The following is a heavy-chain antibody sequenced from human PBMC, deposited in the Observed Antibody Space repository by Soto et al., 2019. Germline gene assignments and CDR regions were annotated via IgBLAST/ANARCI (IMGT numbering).Heavy chain of an antibody. CDR3: ARDRVLNGLFDD. D-gene: IGHD1-1*01. V-gene: IGHV1-3*01. J-gene: IGHJ4*02. CDR1: GYTFTSYG. CDR2: IDGGSGNT. Sequence: QVQLVQSGAEVKKPGASVKVSCKASGYTFTSYGIHWVRQAPGQGLEWMGGIDGGSGNTKYSPKIQGRVTVNRDTSASTAYMELSSLRSEDTAVYYCARDRVLNGLFDDWGQGTLVTVS.